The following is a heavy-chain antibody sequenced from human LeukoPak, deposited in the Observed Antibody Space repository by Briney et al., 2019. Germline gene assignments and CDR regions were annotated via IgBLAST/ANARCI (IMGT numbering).Heavy chain of an antibody. CDR1: GFTFSSYA. Sequence: GGSLRLSCAASGFTFSSYAMSWVRQAPGKGLEWVSAISGSGGSTYYADSVKGRFTISRDNSQNTLYLQMNSLRAEDTAVYYCAKEDYYDSSGRSPSPFDYWGQGTLVTVSS. J-gene: IGHJ4*02. D-gene: IGHD3-22*01. CDR3: AKEDYYDSSGRSPSPFDY. V-gene: IGHV3-23*01. CDR2: ISGSGGST.